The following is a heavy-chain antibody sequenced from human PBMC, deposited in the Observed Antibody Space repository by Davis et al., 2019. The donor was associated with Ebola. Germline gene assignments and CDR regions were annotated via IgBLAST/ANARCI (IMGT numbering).Heavy chain of an antibody. CDR3: ARSYQLLYVYYYYMDV. Sequence: GESLKISCAASGFTFSSYSMNWVRQAPGKGLEWVSYISSSSSTIYYADSVKGRFTISRDNAKNSLYLQMNSLRDEDTAAYYCARSYQLLYVYYYYMDVWGKGTTVTVSS. CDR2: ISSSSSTI. CDR1: GFTFSSYS. V-gene: IGHV3-48*02. J-gene: IGHJ6*03. D-gene: IGHD2-2*02.